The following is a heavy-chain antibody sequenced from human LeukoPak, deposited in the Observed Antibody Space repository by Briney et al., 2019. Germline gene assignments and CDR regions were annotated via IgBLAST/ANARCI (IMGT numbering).Heavy chain of an antibody. CDR3: AATIKRDYGDTNLDY. J-gene: IGHJ4*02. CDR2: MHNGVHT. CDR1: GDSISSYF. D-gene: IGHD4/OR15-4a*01. Sequence: SETLSLTCTVPGDSISSYFWSWIRQPPGKGLEWIGYMHNGVHTNYNPSLKSRVTISGDTSKNQVSLKLTSVTAADTAVYYCAATIKRDYGDTNLDYSGQGTLVTVSS. V-gene: IGHV4-59*01.